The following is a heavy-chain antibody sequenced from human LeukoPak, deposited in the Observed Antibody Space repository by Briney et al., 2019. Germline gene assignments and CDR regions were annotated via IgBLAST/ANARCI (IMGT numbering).Heavy chain of an antibody. Sequence: PGGSLRLSCAASGFTFSSYAMDWVRQAPGKGLEWVAVIWYDGSNKYYADSVKGRFTISRDNSKNTLYLQMNSLRAEDTAVYYCAKARVVRSSSWSDYWGQGTLVTVSS. D-gene: IGHD6-13*01. V-gene: IGHV3-33*06. CDR3: AKARVVRSSSWSDY. J-gene: IGHJ4*02. CDR1: GFTFSSYA. CDR2: IWYDGSNK.